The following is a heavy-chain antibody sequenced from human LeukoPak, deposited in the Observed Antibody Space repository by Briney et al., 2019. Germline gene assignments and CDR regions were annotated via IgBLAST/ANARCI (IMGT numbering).Heavy chain of an antibody. J-gene: IGHJ4*02. CDR2: INPNSGGT. CDR3: ARGRAAAVYFDY. D-gene: IGHD6-13*01. CDR1: GYTFTGYY. Sequence: ASVKVSCKASGYTFTGYYMHWVRQAPGQGLEWMGWINPNSGGTNHAQKFQGRVTMTRDTSISTAYMELSRLRSDDTAVYYCARGRAAAVYFDYWGQGTLVTVSS. V-gene: IGHV1-2*02.